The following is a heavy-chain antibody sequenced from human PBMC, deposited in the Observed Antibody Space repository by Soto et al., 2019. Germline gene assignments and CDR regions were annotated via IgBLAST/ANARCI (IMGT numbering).Heavy chain of an antibody. Sequence: GSLRLSCVVSGFTFNNYGINWVRQAPGKGLEWVSTVSKSDYTYYSDSVKGRFTISRDNAKNSVSLQMNTLRAEDTAVYYCAREDSIIIPAVSNFWGQGTLVTVSS. CDR3: AREDSIIIPAVSNF. CDR1: GFTFNNYG. J-gene: IGHJ4*02. V-gene: IGHV3-21*01. CDR2: VSKSDYT. D-gene: IGHD2-2*01.